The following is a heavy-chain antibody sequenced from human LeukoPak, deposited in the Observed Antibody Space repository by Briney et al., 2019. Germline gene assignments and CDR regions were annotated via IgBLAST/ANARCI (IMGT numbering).Heavy chain of an antibody. V-gene: IGHV4-39*07. D-gene: IGHD2-2*01. CDR3: AREFIVVVPAASRLYYYYMDV. J-gene: IGHJ6*03. Sequence: SETLSLTCTVSGGSISSSSYYWGWIRQPPGKGLEWIGSIYYSGSTYYNPSLKSRVTISVDTSKNQFSLKLSSVTAADTAVYYCAREFIVVVPAASRLYYYYMDVWGKGTTVTISS. CDR2: IYYSGST. CDR1: GGSISSSSYY.